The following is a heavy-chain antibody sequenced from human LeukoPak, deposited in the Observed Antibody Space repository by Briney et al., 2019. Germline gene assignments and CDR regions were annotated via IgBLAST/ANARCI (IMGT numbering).Heavy chain of an antibody. CDR2: IYYSGIT. CDR3: DGQWILGHFDF. J-gene: IGHJ4*02. V-gene: IGHV4-39*01. D-gene: IGHD2-2*03. CDR1: GGSVSSDSYY. Sequence: PSETLSLTCTVSGGSVSSDSYYWGWIRQRPGKGLEYIGSIYYSGITYYTPSLKSRVTISVDTSKNQFSLKLSSVTAADTAVYYCDGQWILGHFDFWGQGALVTVSS.